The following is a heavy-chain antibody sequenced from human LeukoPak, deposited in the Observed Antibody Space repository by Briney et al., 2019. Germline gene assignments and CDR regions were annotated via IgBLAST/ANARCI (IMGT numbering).Heavy chain of an antibody. CDR2: ISSSSSYI. J-gene: IGHJ6*02. V-gene: IGHV3-21*01. Sequence: PGGSLRLSCAASGFTFSSYAMHWVRQAPGKGLEWVSSISSSSSYIYYEDSVKGRFTISRDNAKNSLYLQMNSLRAEDTAVYYCARDSPPYDYGDYLGGELYYYYGMDVWGQGTTVTVSS. D-gene: IGHD4-17*01. CDR3: ARDSPPYDYGDYLGGELYYYYGMDV. CDR1: GFTFSSYA.